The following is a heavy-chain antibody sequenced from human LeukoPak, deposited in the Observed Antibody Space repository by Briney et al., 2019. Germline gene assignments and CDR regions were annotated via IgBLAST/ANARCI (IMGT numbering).Heavy chain of an antibody. J-gene: IGHJ4*02. CDR3: AKDRDGDSDY. V-gene: IGHV3-33*06. D-gene: IGHD4-17*01. CDR2: IWYDGSNK. Sequence: GGSLRLSCAASGFTSSSYGMHWVRQAPGKGLEWVAVIWYDGSNKYYADSVKGRFTISRDNSKNTLYLQMNSLRAEDTAVYYCAKDRDGDSDYWGQGTLVTVSS. CDR1: GFTSSSYG.